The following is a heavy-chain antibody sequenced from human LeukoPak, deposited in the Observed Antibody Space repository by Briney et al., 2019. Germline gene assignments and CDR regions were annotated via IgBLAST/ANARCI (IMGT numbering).Heavy chain of an antibody. CDR2: IIPIFGTA. V-gene: IGHV1-69*01. CDR3: ARVFTPDSSGWYSGDAFDI. Sequence: SVKVSCKASGGTFRSYAISWVRQAPGQGPEWMGGIIPIFGTANYAQKFQGKVTITADESTSTAYMELSSLRSEDTAVYYCARVFTPDSSGWYSGDAFDIWGQGTMVTVSS. D-gene: IGHD6-19*01. J-gene: IGHJ3*02. CDR1: GGTFRSYA.